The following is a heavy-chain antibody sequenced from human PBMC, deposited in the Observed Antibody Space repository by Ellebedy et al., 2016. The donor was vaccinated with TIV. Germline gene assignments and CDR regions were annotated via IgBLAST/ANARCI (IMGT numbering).Heavy chain of an antibody. CDR3: SSRRLTGSIDD. V-gene: IGHV3-72*01. D-gene: IGHD3-9*01. CDR2: IRSKIYGGTT. J-gene: IGHJ4*01. CDR1: GITVTDQY. Sequence: GGSLRLSCAASGITVTDQYMDWVRQAPGKGLEWVAFIRSKIYGGTTEYAASVKGRFTISRDRSRNSLYLQMNSLKTDDTAVYYCSSRRLTGSIDDWGRGTLVTVSS.